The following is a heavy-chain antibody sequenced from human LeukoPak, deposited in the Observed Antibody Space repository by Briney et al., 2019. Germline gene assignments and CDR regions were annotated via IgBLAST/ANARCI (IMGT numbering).Heavy chain of an antibody. V-gene: IGHV1-46*01. CDR3: ARTAARRFDY. J-gene: IGHJ4*02. CDR1: GYTFPSYF. CDR2: INPTGGSS. Sequence: ASVKVSCKASGYTFPSYFMHWVRQAPGQGLEWMGIINPTGGSSTYAQKFQGRVTMTRDTSTSTVYMELSSLRSDDTAVYYCARTAARRFDYWGQGTLVTVSS. D-gene: IGHD6-6*01.